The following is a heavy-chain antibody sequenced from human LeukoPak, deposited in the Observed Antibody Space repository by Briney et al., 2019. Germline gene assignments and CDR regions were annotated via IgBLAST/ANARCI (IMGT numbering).Heavy chain of an antibody. CDR3: ARRRGSGSYRPPYYFDY. CDR2: IYYSGST. D-gene: IGHD3-10*01. Sequence: PSETLSLTCTVSGGSISSSSYYWGWIRQPPGKGLEWIGSIYYSGSTYYNPSLKSRVTISVDTFKNQFSLKLSSVTAADTAVYYCARRRGSGSYRPPYYFDYWGQGTLVTVSS. V-gene: IGHV4-39*01. CDR1: GGSISSSSYY. J-gene: IGHJ4*02.